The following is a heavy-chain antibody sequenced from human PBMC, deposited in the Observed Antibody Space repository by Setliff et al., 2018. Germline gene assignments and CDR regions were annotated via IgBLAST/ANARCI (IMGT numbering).Heavy chain of an antibody. CDR1: GASLSSGTYY. Sequence: SETLSLTCTVSGASLSSGTYYWGRIRQPPGKGLEWIGRIYYRGDTYYNASLKGRLTISVDTAQNQFPLRLTSVTAADTAIYYCASGYNFWSGYFVVAESYQYWGQGTLVTVSS. D-gene: IGHD3-3*01. J-gene: IGHJ1*01. V-gene: IGHV4-39*06. CDR3: ASGYNFWSGYFVVAESYQY. CDR2: IYYRGDT.